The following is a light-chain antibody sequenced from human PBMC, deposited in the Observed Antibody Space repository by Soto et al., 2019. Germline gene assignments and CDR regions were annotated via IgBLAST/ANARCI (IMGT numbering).Light chain of an antibody. CDR2: GAS. V-gene: IGKV3-15*01. J-gene: IGKJ1*01. CDR3: QQYNNWTGT. Sequence: IVMTQSPATLSMSPGERSTLSCRASQSLKRDLAWYQQTPGQSPRLLIFGASIRETGIPARFSGSGAGTECTRTIGSLQSEDCALYYCQQYNNWTGTFGQGTKVDI. CDR1: QSLKRD.